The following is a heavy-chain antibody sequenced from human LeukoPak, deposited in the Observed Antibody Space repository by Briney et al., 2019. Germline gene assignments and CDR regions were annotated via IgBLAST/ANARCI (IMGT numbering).Heavy chain of an antibody. V-gene: IGHV3-30*02. CDR3: AKDRFVVAAALRYNWFDP. D-gene: IGHD2-15*01. Sequence: PGGSLRLSCAASGFIFSSYGMHWVRQAPDKGLEWVAFIRYDGSRKYYADSVKGRLTISRDNSKNTLYLQMNSLRAEDTAVYYCAKDRFVVAAALRYNWFDPWGQGTLVTVSS. J-gene: IGHJ5*02. CDR2: IRYDGSRK. CDR1: GFIFSSYG.